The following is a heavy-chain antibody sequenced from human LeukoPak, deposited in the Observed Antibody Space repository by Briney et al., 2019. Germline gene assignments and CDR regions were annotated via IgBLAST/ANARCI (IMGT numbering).Heavy chain of an antibody. V-gene: IGHV4-38-2*02. D-gene: IGHD5-12*01. Sequence: SSETLSLTCTVSGYSISSGYYWGWIRQPPGKGLEWIGSIYHSGSTYYNPSLKSRVTISVDTSKNQFSLKLSSVTAADTAVYYCARHSGYDHTDAFDIWGQGTMVTVSS. CDR1: GYSISSGYY. CDR3: ARHSGYDHTDAFDI. CDR2: IYHSGST. J-gene: IGHJ3*02.